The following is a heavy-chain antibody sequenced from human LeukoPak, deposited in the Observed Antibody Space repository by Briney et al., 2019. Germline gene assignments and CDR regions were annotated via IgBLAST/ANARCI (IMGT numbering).Heavy chain of an antibody. CDR2: ISGSGGST. V-gene: IGHV3-23*01. Sequence: HPGRSLRLSCAASGFTFDDYAMHWVRQAPGKGLEWVSAISGSGGSTYYADSVKGRFTISRDNSKNTLYLQMNSLRAEDTAVYYCAKDAIRMVKLGYSSSYLRVSSPFDYWGQGTLVTVSS. CDR3: AKDAIRMVKLGYSSSYLRVSSPFDY. CDR1: GFTFDDYA. J-gene: IGHJ4*02. D-gene: IGHD6-13*01.